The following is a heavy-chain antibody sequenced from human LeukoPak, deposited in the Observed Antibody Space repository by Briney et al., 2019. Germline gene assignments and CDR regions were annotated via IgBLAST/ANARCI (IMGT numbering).Heavy chain of an antibody. CDR1: GYSFTSYW. Sequence: KDGESLKISCKGSGYSFTSYWIGWVRQMPGKGLEWMGIIYPGDSDTRYSPSFQGQVTISADKSISTAYLQWSSLKASDTAMYYCARHVGAAAADPYFDYWGQGTLVTVSS. D-gene: IGHD6-13*01. CDR2: IYPGDSDT. J-gene: IGHJ4*02. V-gene: IGHV5-51*01. CDR3: ARHVGAAAADPYFDY.